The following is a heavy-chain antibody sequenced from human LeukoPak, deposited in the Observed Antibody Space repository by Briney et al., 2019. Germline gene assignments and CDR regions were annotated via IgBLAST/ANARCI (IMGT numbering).Heavy chain of an antibody. V-gene: IGHV3-20*04. J-gene: IGHJ2*01. Sequence: GGSLRLSCAASGFTFGDYGMNWVRQVPGKGLEWVSGINWIGGSTDYGDSVKGRFTISRDNAKNSLYLQMNSLRAEDTALYYCAKNWGSFSWYFDLWGRGTLVTVSS. CDR1: GFTFGDYG. CDR3: AKNWGSFSWYFDL. D-gene: IGHD2/OR15-2a*01. CDR2: INWIGGST.